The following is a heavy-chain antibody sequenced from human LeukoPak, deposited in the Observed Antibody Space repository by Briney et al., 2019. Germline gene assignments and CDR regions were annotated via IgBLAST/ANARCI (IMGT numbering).Heavy chain of an antibody. D-gene: IGHD3-3*01. CDR2: IYYRGST. V-gene: IGHV4-59*08. J-gene: IGHJ6*02. Sequence: SETLSLTCTVSGGSINSNYWSWIRQSPGKGLEWIGYIYYRGSTDYNPSLKSRVTISVDTSKNQFSLKLRSVTAADTAVYYCARQNYDEVNDYYYGLDVWGQGATVTVSS. CDR3: ARQNYDEVNDYYYGLDV. CDR1: GGSINSNY.